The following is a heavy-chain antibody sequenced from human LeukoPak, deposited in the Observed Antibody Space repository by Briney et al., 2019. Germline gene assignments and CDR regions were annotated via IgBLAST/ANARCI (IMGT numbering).Heavy chain of an antibody. CDR1: GGTFSSYA. J-gene: IGHJ5*02. Sequence: SVKASCKASGGTFSSYAISWVRQAPGQGLEWMGRIIPIFGTANYAQKFQGRVTITTDESTSTAYMELSSLRSEDTAVYYCARGPIAARPDNWFDPWGQGTLVTVSS. D-gene: IGHD6-6*01. CDR3: ARGPIAARPDNWFDP. V-gene: IGHV1-69*05. CDR2: IIPIFGTA.